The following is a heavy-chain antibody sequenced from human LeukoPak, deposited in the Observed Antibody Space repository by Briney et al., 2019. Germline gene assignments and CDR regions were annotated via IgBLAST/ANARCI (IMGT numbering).Heavy chain of an antibody. Sequence: SGTLSLTCAVSGDSMSGTNWWSWVRQSPGKGLEWIGEIYHDGSTNYNPSLQSRVSISVDRSKRQFSLRLTSVTAAGTAVYYCASNGYYCIEFWGNGTTATVSS. CDR2: IYHDGST. V-gene: IGHV4-4*02. CDR1: GDSMSGTNW. CDR3: ASNGYYCIEF. D-gene: IGHD2-8*01. J-gene: IGHJ6*03.